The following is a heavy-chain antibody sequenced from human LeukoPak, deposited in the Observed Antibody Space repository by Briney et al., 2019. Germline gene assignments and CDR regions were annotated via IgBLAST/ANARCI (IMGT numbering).Heavy chain of an antibody. CDR3: ARMYSGTSYYFDF. CDR2: IYYSGST. V-gene: IGHV4-59*08. CDR1: GGSISSYY. J-gene: IGHJ4*02. Sequence: PSEGLSLTCTVSGGSISSYYWSWIRQPPGKGLEWIGYIYYSGSTNYNPSLKSRVTISVDTSKNQFSLKLSSVTAADTAVYYCARMYSGTSYYFDFWGQGSLGSVSS. D-gene: IGHD1-26*01.